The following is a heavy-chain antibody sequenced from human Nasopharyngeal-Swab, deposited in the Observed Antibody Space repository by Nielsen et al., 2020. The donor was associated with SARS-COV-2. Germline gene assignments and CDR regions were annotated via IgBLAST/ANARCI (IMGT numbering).Heavy chain of an antibody. CDR1: GYSFNTYY. D-gene: IGHD1-14*01. Sequence: ASVKVSCNASGYSFNTYYMHWVRQAPAQALEWMVLISCDDGTRNYAQKFRGRVTMTRDTSTNTVYLDLSSLQSEDTAVYYCARGPNPHNAFDIWGQGTMVTVSS. CDR3: ARGPNPHNAFDI. CDR2: ISCDDGTR. J-gene: IGHJ3*02. V-gene: IGHV1-46*02.